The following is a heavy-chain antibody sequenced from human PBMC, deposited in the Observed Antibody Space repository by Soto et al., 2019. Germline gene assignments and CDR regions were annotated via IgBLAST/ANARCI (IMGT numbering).Heavy chain of an antibody. D-gene: IGHD3-16*01. V-gene: IGHV3-23*01. CDR1: GFTFSNSA. CDR2: IDASGNRI. Sequence: EVQLLEYGGGLVQPGGSLRLSCTASGFTFSNSAMSWVRQAPGKGLEWVSSIDASGNRIYQGDVAKGRFTISRDNSKNTLFLRMNSLRVDDTATYYCAKDRGGRGNEIDHWGQETLITVSS. J-gene: IGHJ4*02. CDR3: AKDRGGRGNEIDH.